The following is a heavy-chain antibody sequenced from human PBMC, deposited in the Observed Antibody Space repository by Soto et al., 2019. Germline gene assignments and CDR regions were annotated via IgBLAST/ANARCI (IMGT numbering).Heavy chain of an antibody. CDR1: GFMFGTYW. CDR2: IKHDGNEK. CDR3: VRATLSWGHYYFRGLDV. V-gene: IGHV3-7*01. Sequence: GVLRLSCAATGFMFGTYWMSWVRQALGKGLEWVANIKHDGNEKYYADSVKGRFTVSRDNVKNFLHLQMSSLRGDDTGVYFCVRATLSWGHYYFRGLDVWGQGTTVTVSS. D-gene: IGHD3-22*01. J-gene: IGHJ6*02.